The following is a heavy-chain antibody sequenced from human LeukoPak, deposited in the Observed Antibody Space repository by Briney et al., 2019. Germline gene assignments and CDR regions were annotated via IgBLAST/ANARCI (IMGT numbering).Heavy chain of an antibody. Sequence: LRLSCAASGFTVSSNYMSWVRQAPGKGLEWIGYIYYSGSTYYNPSLKSRITISVDTSKNQFSLKLSSVTAADTAVYYCARERSGSYSGFDYWGQGTLVTVSS. D-gene: IGHD1-26*01. CDR1: GFTVSSNY. J-gene: IGHJ4*02. CDR3: ARERSGSYSGFDY. V-gene: IGHV4-30-4*08. CDR2: IYYSGST.